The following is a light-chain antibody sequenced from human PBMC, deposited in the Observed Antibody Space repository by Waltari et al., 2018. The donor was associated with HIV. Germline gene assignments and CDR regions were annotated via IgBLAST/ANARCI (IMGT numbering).Light chain of an antibody. CDR2: EVS. J-gene: IGLJ2*01. V-gene: IGLV2-8*01. CDR3: SSYAGSNVV. Sequence: QSALTQPPSASGSPGQSVTISCTGTSSDVGGYNYVSWYQQHPGKARKLMIYEVSKRPSGVPDRFSGSKSGNTASLTVSGLQAEDEADYYCSSYAGSNVVFGGGTKLTVL. CDR1: SSDVGGYNY.